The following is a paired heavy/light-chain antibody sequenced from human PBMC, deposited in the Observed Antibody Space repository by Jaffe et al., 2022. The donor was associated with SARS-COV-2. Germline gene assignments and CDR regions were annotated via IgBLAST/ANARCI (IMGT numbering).Light chain of an antibody. V-gene: IGLV2-23*01. CDR3: CSYAGSRV. J-gene: IGLJ3*02. Sequence: QSALTQPASVSGSPGQSITISCTGTSSDVGSYNLVSWYQQHPGKAPKLMIYEGSKRPSGVSNRFSGSKSGNTASLTISGLQAEDEADYYCCSYAGSRVFGGGTKLTVL. CDR1: SSDVGSYNL. CDR2: EGS.
Heavy chain of an antibody. Sequence: QVQLQQWGAGLLKPSETLSLTCAVYGGSFSGYYWSWIRQPPGKGLEWIGEINHSGSTNYNPSLKSRVTISVDTSKNQFSLKLSSVTAADTAVYYCARSPCITIFGVVIMRCAFDIWGQGTMVTVSS. J-gene: IGHJ3*02. D-gene: IGHD3-3*01. CDR3: ARSPCITIFGVVIMRCAFDI. CDR2: INHSGST. CDR1: GGSFSGYY. V-gene: IGHV4-34*01.